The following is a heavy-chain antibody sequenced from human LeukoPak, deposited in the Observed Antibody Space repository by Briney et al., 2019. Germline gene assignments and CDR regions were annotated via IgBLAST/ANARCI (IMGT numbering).Heavy chain of an antibody. V-gene: IGHV4-34*01. J-gene: IGHJ4*02. CDR3: ARGGGDYKY. D-gene: IGHD4-17*01. CDR1: GGSFSGYY. Sequence: ETLSLTCAVYGGSFSGYYWSWIRQPPGKGLEWIGEINHSGSTNYNPSLKSRVTISVDTSKNQFSLKLSSVTAADTAVYYCARGGGDYKYWGQGTLVTVSS. CDR2: INHSGST.